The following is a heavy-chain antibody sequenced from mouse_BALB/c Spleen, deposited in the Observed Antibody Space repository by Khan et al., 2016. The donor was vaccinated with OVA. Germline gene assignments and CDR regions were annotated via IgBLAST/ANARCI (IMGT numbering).Heavy chain of an antibody. CDR2: IHPGSANT. Sequence: QVQLKQSGPELVKPGASVKMSCRASGYTFTDHYINWVKQKPGQGPEWIGWIHPGSANTKYNENFKGKATLTVDTSSRTAFMQLNSLTAEDTAVYFCAGRFDYWGQGTTHTVSS. CDR1: GYTFTDHY. CDR3: AGRFDY. V-gene: IGHV1-84*02. J-gene: IGHJ2*01.